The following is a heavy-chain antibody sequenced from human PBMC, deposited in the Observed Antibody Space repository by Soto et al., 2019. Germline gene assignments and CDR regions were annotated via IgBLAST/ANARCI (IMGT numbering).Heavy chain of an antibody. D-gene: IGHD3-10*01. CDR1: GGSISSSNW. J-gene: IGHJ5*02. V-gene: IGHV4-4*02. CDR3: AREDLYYYGSGSYWFDP. CDR2: IYHSGST. Sequence: TSETLSLTCAVSGGSISSSNWWSWVRQPPGKGLEWIGEIYHSGSTNYNPSLKSRVTISVDKSKNQFSLKLSSVTAADTAVYYCAREDLYYYGSGSYWFDPWGQGTLVTVSS.